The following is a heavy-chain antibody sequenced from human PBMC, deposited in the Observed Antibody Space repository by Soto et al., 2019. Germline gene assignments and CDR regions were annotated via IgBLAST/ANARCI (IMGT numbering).Heavy chain of an antibody. CDR3: AREGPAPYYYYGMDV. V-gene: IGHV1-18*01. CDR1: GYSFTTYG. J-gene: IGHJ6*02. Sequence: QVQLVQSRGEVKKPGASVKVSCKTSGYSFTTYGISWVRQAPGQGLEWMGWISGYNCNTNYAQNLQGRVTMTTATSTSTAYMELRSLRSDSTAVYYCAREGPAPYYYYGMDVWGQGSTVTFSS. CDR2: ISGYNCNT.